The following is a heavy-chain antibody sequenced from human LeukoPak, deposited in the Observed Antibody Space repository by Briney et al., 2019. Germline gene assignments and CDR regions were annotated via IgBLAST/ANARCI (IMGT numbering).Heavy chain of an antibody. D-gene: IGHD6-13*01. Sequence: GGSLRLSCAASGFTVDNNYMSWVRQAPGKGLEWVSVSYTGGTTNYADSVKGRFTISRDTSKNMLYLQMTSLRAGDTAVYYCAKERGSWSFDYWGQGTLVTVSS. CDR3: AKERGSWSFDY. CDR1: GFTVDNNY. V-gene: IGHV3-66*01. CDR2: SYTGGTT. J-gene: IGHJ4*02.